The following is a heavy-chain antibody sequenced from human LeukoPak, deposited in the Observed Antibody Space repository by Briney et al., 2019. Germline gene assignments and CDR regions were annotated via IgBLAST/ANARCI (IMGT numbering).Heavy chain of an antibody. D-gene: IGHD5-24*01. CDR1: GFTFSSYG. Sequence: NPGGSLRLSCAASGFTFSSYGMNWVRQAPGKGLEWVSSISIGSNYIYYGDSVKGRFTISRDNAKKSLYLQMNSLRAEDTAVYYCARRWLQSYAFDIWGQGTMVTVSS. CDR2: ISIGSNYI. V-gene: IGHV3-21*01. CDR3: ARRWLQSYAFDI. J-gene: IGHJ3*02.